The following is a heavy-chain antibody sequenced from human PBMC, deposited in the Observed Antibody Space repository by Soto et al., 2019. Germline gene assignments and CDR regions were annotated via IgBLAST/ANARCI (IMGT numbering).Heavy chain of an antibody. Sequence: EVLLVESGGGLVQPGGSLRLSCAASGFTVSNNYMSWVRQAPGKGLEWVSVIYSGGTTYYSDSVKGRFTISRDNSKNTLYLQRNSLRAEDTAVYYCAREAREYCSGGSCYSRDYWGQGTLVTVSS. D-gene: IGHD2-15*01. CDR3: AREAREYCSGGSCYSRDY. CDR1: GFTVSNNY. CDR2: IYSGGTT. J-gene: IGHJ4*02. V-gene: IGHV3-66*01.